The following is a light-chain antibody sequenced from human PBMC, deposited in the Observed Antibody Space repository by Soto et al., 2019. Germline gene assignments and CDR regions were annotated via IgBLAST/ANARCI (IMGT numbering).Light chain of an antibody. Sequence: DIHLTQSPSTLSASVGDRVTITCRASQGVSTWLAWYQQKPGKAPNLLIYAASNLEGGVPSRFTGSGSGTEFTLTISSLQPDDFTTYYCQQYETDPWTFGQGTRVEIK. CDR2: AAS. CDR1: QGVSTW. CDR3: QQYETDPWT. J-gene: IGKJ1*01. V-gene: IGKV1-5*01.